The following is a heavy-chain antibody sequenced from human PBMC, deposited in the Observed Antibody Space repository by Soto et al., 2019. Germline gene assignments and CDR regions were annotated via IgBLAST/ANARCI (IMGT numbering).Heavy chain of an antibody. CDR1: GFTFSSYG. J-gene: IGHJ5*02. CDR2: IWYDGSNK. CDR3: ARDRSIRGVSDWFDP. Sequence: GGSLRLSCAASGFTFSSYGMHWVRQAPGKGLEWVAVIWYDGSNKYYADSVKGRFTISRDNSKNTLYLQMNSLRAEDTAVYYCARDRSIRGVSDWFDPWGQGTLVTVSS. D-gene: IGHD3-3*02. V-gene: IGHV3-33*01.